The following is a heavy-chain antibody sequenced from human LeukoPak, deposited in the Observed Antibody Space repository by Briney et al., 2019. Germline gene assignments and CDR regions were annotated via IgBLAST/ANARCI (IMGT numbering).Heavy chain of an antibody. CDR3: ARDGSVYCSGGSCYYGMDV. J-gene: IGHJ6*02. V-gene: IGHV3-74*01. Sequence: GGSLRLSCAASGFTFSSYWMHWVRQAPGKGLVWVSRINSDGSSTSYADSVKGRFTISRDNAKNTLYLQMNSLRAEDTAVYYCARDGSVYCSGGSCYYGMDVWGQGTTVTVSS. D-gene: IGHD2-15*01. CDR2: INSDGSST. CDR1: GFTFSSYW.